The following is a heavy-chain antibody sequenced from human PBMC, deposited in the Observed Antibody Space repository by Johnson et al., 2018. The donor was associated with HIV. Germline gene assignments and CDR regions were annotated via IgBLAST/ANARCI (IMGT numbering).Heavy chain of an antibody. Sequence: VQLVESGGGLVQPGGSLRLSCAASGFTFSSYAMSWVRQVPGKGLEWVSAIRGSAYNADSMKGRFTLSRDNSKNTLYLQMNSLRVEDTAVYYCASSSPYSGSYGDAFDIWGQGTLVTVSS. J-gene: IGHJ3*02. D-gene: IGHD1-26*01. CDR2: IRGSA. CDR1: GFTFSSYA. CDR3: ASSSPYSGSYGDAFDI. V-gene: IGHV3-23*04.